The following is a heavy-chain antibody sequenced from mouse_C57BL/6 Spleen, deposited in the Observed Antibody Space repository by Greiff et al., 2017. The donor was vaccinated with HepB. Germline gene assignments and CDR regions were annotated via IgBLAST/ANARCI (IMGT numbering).Heavy chain of an antibody. CDR2: IYPRSGNT. D-gene: IGHD2-1*01. CDR1: GYTFTSYG. V-gene: IGHV1-81*01. Sequence: QVQLQQSGAELARPGASVKLSCKASGYTFTSYGISWVKQRTGQGLEWIGEIYPRSGNTYYNEKFKGKATLTADKSSSTAYMELRSLTSEDSAVYFCARSSDGNPLYYAMDYWGQGTSVTVSS. J-gene: IGHJ4*01. CDR3: ARSSDGNPLYYAMDY.